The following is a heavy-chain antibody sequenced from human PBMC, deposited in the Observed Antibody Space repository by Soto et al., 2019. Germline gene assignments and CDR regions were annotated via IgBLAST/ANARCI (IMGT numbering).Heavy chain of an antibody. J-gene: IGHJ6*02. D-gene: IGHD2-15*01. Sequence: QVQLVESGGGVVQPGRSLRLSCAASGFTFSSYGMHWVRQAPGKGLEWVAVIWYDGSNKYYADSVKGRFTISRDNSKNTLYLQMNSLRAEDTAVYYCARDLYCSGGSCYSDHDYYYGMDVWCQGTTVTVSS. V-gene: IGHV3-33*01. CDR1: GFTFSSYG. CDR2: IWYDGSNK. CDR3: ARDLYCSGGSCYSDHDYYYGMDV.